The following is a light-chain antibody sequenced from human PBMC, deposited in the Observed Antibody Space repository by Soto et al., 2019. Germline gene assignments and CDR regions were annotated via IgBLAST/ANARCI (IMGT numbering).Light chain of an antibody. CDR3: QQYANSPRT. J-gene: IGKJ1*01. V-gene: IGKV3-20*01. CDR2: SAS. Sequence: EIVLTQSPGTLSLSPGERATLSCRASQSVGKNFLAWYQQKPGQAPRFLIHSASSRATGIPDRFSGSGSGTDFTLTISRLEPEDFAVYYCQQYANSPRTFGQGTKVEIK. CDR1: QSVGKNF.